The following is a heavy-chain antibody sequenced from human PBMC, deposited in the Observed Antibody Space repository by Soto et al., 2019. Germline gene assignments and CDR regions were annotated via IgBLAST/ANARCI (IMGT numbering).Heavy chain of an antibody. J-gene: IGHJ4*02. CDR2: INPSGGGT. V-gene: IGHV1-46*01. Sequence: QVQLVQSGAEVRKPGASVKVSCKASGYIFTSHYMHWVRQAPGQGLEWMGIINPSGGGTSYAQKYQGRVTMTRDTSTSTVYMELNSLISEDTAVYYCARESTLAYWGQGTLVTVSS. CDR1: GYIFTSHY. CDR3: ARESTLAY.